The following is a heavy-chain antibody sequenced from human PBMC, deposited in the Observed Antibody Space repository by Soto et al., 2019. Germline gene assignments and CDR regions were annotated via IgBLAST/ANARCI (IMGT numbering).Heavy chain of an antibody. J-gene: IGHJ4*02. V-gene: IGHV3-30*03. CDR1: GFTFSSYG. CDR3: AREAHYGGTDFDY. CDR2: ISYDGSNK. D-gene: IGHD4-17*01. Sequence: PGGSPRLSCAASGFTFSSYGMHWVRQAPGKGLEWVAVISYDGSNKYYADSVKGRFTISRDNSKNTLYLQMNSLRAEDAAVYYCAREAHYGGTDFDYWGQGTLVTVSS.